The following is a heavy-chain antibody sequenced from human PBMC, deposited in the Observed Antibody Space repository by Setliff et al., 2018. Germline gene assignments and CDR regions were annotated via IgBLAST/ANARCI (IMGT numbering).Heavy chain of an antibody. CDR1: GGSISSGDYY. CDR3: ARAANMITFGGVIVMGDYYYYYGMDV. J-gene: IGHJ6*02. CDR2: IYYSGST. V-gene: IGHV4-30-4*08. D-gene: IGHD3-16*02. Sequence: SETLSLTCTVSGGSISSGDYYWSWIRQPPGKGLEWIGYIYYSGSTYYNPSLKSRVTISVDTSKNQLSLKLGSVTAADTAVYYCARAANMITFGGVIVMGDYYYYYGMDVWGQGTTVTVSS.